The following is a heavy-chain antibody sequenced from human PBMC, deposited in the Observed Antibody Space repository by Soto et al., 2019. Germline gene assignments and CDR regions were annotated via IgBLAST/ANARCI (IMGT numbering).Heavy chain of an antibody. CDR2: ISRSSSTI. V-gene: IGHV3-48*02. CDR1: GFSLKSYM. Sequence: HGGSLGLSSAASGFSLKSYMMTWFLQATGKGLEWLSYISRSSSTINYADSVKGRFTISRDNAKNSVYLELNSLRDEDTAVYYCARDPPTFYYFGMGVWGQRITVTVSS. J-gene: IGHJ6*02. CDR3: ARDPPTFYYFGMGV.